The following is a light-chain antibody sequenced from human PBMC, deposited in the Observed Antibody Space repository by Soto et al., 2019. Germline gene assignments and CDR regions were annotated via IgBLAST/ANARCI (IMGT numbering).Light chain of an antibody. J-gene: IGLJ1*01. Sequence: QSALTQPPSASGFPGQSVTISCTGTSSDVGGYNYVSWYQQHPGKAPKLMIYEVSNRPSGVSNRFSGSKSGNMASLTISGLQAEDEADYFCCSYATGSTYIFGTGTKVTVL. CDR1: SSDVGGYNY. CDR2: EVS. V-gene: IGLV2-14*01. CDR3: CSYATGSTYI.